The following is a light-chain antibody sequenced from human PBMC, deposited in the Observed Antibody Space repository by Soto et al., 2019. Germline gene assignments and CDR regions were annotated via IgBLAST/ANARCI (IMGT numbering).Light chain of an antibody. CDR3: QQRSNWRTWT. CDR2: DAS. V-gene: IGKV3-11*01. Sequence: EIVLTQSPATLSLSPGERATLSCRASQSVSSYLAWYQQKPGQAPRLLIYDASNRATGIPARFSGSGSGTDFTLTISSLEPEDFAVYYCQQRSNWRTWTFGQETTVEIK. CDR1: QSVSSY. J-gene: IGKJ1*01.